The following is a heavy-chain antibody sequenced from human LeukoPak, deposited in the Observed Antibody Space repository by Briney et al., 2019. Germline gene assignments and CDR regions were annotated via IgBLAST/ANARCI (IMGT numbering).Heavy chain of an antibody. Sequence: SETLSLTCTVSGGSLSSYFWSWIRQPPGKGLEWIAYTYYSGSTNYNPSLKSRVTISVDTSKNQFSLKLSSVTAADTAVYYCARQPSSWFTSFDSWGQGTLVTVSS. V-gene: IGHV4-59*01. CDR3: ARQPSSWFTSFDS. CDR1: GGSLSSYF. D-gene: IGHD6-13*01. J-gene: IGHJ4*02. CDR2: TYYSGST.